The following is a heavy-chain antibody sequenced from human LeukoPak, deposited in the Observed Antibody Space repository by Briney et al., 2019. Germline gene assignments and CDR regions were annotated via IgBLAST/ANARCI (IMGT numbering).Heavy chain of an antibody. CDR1: GFTFSSYG. J-gene: IGHJ5*02. CDR3: IGSSSWFNWFDP. D-gene: IGHD6-13*01. Sequence: GGSLRLSCAASGFTFSSYGMHWVRQAPGKGLEWVAFIRYDGSNKYYADSVKGRFTISRDNAKNSLYLQMNSLRAEDTAVYYCIGSSSWFNWFDPWGQGTLVTVSS. V-gene: IGHV3-30*02. CDR2: IRYDGSNK.